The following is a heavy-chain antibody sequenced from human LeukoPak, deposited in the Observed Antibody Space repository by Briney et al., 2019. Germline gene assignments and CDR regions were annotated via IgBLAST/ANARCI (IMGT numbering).Heavy chain of an antibody. D-gene: IGHD2-2*01. Sequence: NPSETLSLTCAVYGESFSGYYWSWIRQPPGRGVEWIGEINHSGSTNYNTNLKSRVTIPVEQSKHQFSLKLSSVTAADTAVYYCARTYCSSTSCYWGLIDYWGQGTLVTVSS. CDR2: INHSGST. V-gene: IGHV4-34*01. J-gene: IGHJ4*02. CDR1: GESFSGYY. CDR3: ARTYCSSTSCYWGLIDY.